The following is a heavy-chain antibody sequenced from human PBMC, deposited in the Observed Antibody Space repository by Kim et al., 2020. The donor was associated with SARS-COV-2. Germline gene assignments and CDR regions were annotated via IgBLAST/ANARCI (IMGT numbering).Heavy chain of an antibody. CDR2: ISSSGSTI. Sequence: GGSLRLSCAASGFTFCDYYMSWIRQAPGKGLEGVSYISSSGSTIYYADSVKGRFTISRDNAKNSLYLQMNSLGAEDTAVYYCARPYYDSSGYAAFDIWGQGTMVTVSS. CDR1: GFTFCDYY. D-gene: IGHD3-22*01. CDR3: ARPYYDSSGYAAFDI. J-gene: IGHJ3*02. V-gene: IGHV3-11*04.